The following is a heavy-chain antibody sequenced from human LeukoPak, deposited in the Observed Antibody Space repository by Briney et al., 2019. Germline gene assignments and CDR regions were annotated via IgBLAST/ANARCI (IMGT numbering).Heavy chain of an antibody. D-gene: IGHD1-26*01. CDR1: GFTFSSYA. J-gene: IGHJ4*02. CDR2: ISYDGSNK. CDR3: ARASPTGSSPFDY. V-gene: IGHV3-30-3*01. Sequence: GGSLRLSCAASGFTFSSYAMHWVRQAPGKGLEWVAVISYDGSNKYYADSVKGRFTISRDNSKNTLYLQMNSLRAEDTAVHYCARASPTGSSPFDYWGQGTLVTVSS.